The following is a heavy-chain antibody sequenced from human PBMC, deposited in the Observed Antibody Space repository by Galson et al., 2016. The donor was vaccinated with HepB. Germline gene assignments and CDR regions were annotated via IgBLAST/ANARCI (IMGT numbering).Heavy chain of an antibody. D-gene: IGHD6-13*01. CDR1: GGSISSSSYY. J-gene: IGHJ3*02. CDR2: IYYSGST. CDR3: ARDSSIWFRGAFDI. Sequence: SETLSLTCTVSGGSISSSSYYWGWIRRPPGKGLEWIGSIYYSGSTYYNPSLKSRVTISVDTSKNHFSLKLTSGTAADTAVYYCARDSSIWFRGAFDIWGQGTMVTVSS. V-gene: IGHV4-39*02.